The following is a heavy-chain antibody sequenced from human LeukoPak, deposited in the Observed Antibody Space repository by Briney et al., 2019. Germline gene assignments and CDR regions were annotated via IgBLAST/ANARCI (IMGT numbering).Heavy chain of an antibody. V-gene: IGHV4-61*05. J-gene: IGHJ3*02. Sequence: SETLSLTCPVSGGSISSSTYYWGWIRQPPGKGLEWIGYIYYSGSTNYNPSLKSRVTISVDTSKNQFSLKLSSVTAADTAVYYCARHPRYCSGGSCYKDAFDIWGQGTMVTVSS. CDR1: GGSISSSTYY. D-gene: IGHD2-15*01. CDR3: ARHPRYCSGGSCYKDAFDI. CDR2: IYYSGST.